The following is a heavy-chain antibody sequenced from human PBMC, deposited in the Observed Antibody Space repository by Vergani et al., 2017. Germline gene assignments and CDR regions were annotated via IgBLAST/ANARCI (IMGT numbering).Heavy chain of an antibody. V-gene: IGHV3-23*01. CDR3: AKEVGPWLPSYYYYGMDV. Sequence: EVQLLESGGGLVQPGGSLRLSCAASGFTFSSYAMSWVRQAPGKGLEWVSAISGSGGSTYYADSVKGRFTISRDNSKNTLYLQMNSLRAEDTAVYYCAKEVGPWLPSYYYYGMDVWGQGTTVTVSS. CDR1: GFTFSSYA. D-gene: IGHD6-19*01. J-gene: IGHJ6*02. CDR2: ISGSGGST.